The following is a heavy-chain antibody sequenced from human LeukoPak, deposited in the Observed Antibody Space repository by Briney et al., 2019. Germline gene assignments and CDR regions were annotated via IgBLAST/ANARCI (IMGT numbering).Heavy chain of an antibody. CDR2: INPSGGST. Sequence: VASVKVSFKASGYTFTIYYMHWVRQAPGQGLEWMGIINPSGGSTSYAQKFQGRVTMTRDTSTSTVYMELSSLRSEDTAVYYCARDLPAGYSSGWTVHYYYYGMDVWGQGTTVTVSS. CDR1: GYTFTIYY. J-gene: IGHJ6*02. V-gene: IGHV1-46*01. CDR3: ARDLPAGYSSGWTVHYYYYGMDV. D-gene: IGHD6-19*01.